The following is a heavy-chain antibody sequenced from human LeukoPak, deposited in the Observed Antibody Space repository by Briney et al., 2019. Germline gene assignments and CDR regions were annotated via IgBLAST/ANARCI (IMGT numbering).Heavy chain of an antibody. CDR3: TRNEAGDYSFDC. Sequence: GGSLRLSCAASGFTFSDYYMSWIRQAPGKGLEWVSYISSSGSYIYYGDSVQGRFTISRDNAKNSLYLQMNSLGAEDTAVYYCTRNEAGDYSFDCWGQGTLVTVSS. J-gene: IGHJ4*02. CDR2: ISSSGSYI. D-gene: IGHD4-17*01. V-gene: IGHV3-11*04. CDR1: GFTFSDYY.